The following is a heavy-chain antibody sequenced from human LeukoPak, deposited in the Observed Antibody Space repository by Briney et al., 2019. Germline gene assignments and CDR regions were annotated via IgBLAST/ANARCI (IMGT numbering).Heavy chain of an antibody. CDR1: GFTFSSYA. CDR3: ARLGGDFWSGYPYYYYYMDV. Sequence: GGSLRLSCAASGFTFSSYAMNWVRQAPGKGLEWAANIKQDGSEKYYVDSVKGRFTISRDNAKNSLYLQMNSLRAEDTAVYYCARLGGDFWSGYPYYYYYMDVWGKGTTVTVSS. J-gene: IGHJ6*03. V-gene: IGHV3-7*01. D-gene: IGHD3-3*01. CDR2: IKQDGSEK.